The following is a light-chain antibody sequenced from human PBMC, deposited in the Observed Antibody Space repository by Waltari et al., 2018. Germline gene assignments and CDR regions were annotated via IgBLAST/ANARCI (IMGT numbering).Light chain of an antibody. CDR2: EVT. V-gene: IGLV2-23*02. J-gene: IGLJ2*01. CDR3: CSYGGSSTYVV. Sequence: QSALTQPASVSGSPGQSITISCTGTSSDVGSYNLVSWYQQHPGKAPKLMIYEVTKRPSGVSNRFSGSKSGNTASLTISGLQAEDEAVYYCCSYGGSSTYVVFGGGTKLTVL. CDR1: SSDVGSYNL.